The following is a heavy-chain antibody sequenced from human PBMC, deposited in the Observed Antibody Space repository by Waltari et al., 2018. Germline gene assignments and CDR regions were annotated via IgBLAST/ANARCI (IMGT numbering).Heavy chain of an antibody. J-gene: IGHJ4*02. V-gene: IGHV3-48*01. CDR3: AREYYTHFDY. D-gene: IGHD3-10*01. Sequence: EVHLVQSGGGLVQPGGSLRLSCADSGFNFSSYSMDWFRQAPGKGLEWVSYISSSSSTVYYADSVKGRFTISRDNAKNSLYLQMNSLRAEDTAVYYCAREYYTHFDYWGQGTLVTVSS. CDR2: ISSSSSTV. CDR1: GFNFSSYS.